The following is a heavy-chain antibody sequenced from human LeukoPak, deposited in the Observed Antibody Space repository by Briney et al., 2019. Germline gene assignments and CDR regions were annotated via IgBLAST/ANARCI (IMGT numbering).Heavy chain of an antibody. J-gene: IGHJ4*02. Sequence: PGGSLRLSCAASGFTFSTYGMHWVRQAPGKGLEWVAVIWYDGSNKYYVDSVKGRFTISRDNSKNTLYLQMNSLRAEDTAVYYCARDTIAATNIEYWGRGTLVTVSS. CDR2: IWYDGSNK. CDR3: ARDTIAATNIEY. CDR1: GFTFSTYG. D-gene: IGHD6-13*01. V-gene: IGHV3-33*01.